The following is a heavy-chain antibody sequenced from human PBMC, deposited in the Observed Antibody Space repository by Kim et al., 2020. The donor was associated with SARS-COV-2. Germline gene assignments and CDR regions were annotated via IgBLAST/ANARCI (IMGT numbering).Heavy chain of an antibody. Sequence: GGSLRLSCAASGFTFSSYSMNWVRQAPGKGLEWVSSISSSSSYIYYADSVKGRFTISRDNAKNSLYLQMNSLRAEDTAVYYCARVLSPRRELLISFSWHAFDIWGQGTMVTVSS. D-gene: IGHD1-26*01. CDR3: ARVLSPRRELLISFSWHAFDI. J-gene: IGHJ3*02. CDR1: GFTFSSYS. CDR2: ISSSSSYI. V-gene: IGHV3-21*01.